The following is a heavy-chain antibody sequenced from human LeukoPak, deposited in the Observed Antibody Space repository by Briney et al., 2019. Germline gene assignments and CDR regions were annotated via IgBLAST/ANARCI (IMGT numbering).Heavy chain of an antibody. CDR2: IYYSGST. CDR1: GGSISSCY. CDR3: ARDRRDSSSWYFGAFDI. J-gene: IGHJ3*02. V-gene: IGHV4-59*01. Sequence: SETLSLTCTVSGGSISSCYWSWIRQPPGKGLEWIGYIYYSGSTNYNPSLKSRVTISVDTSKNQFPLKLSSVTAADTAVYYCARDRRDSSSWYFGAFDIWGQGTMVTASS. D-gene: IGHD6-13*01.